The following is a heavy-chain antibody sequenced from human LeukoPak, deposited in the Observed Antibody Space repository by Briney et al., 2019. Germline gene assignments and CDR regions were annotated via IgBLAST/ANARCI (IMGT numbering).Heavy chain of an antibody. V-gene: IGHV1-2*02. CDR1: GYTFTGYY. J-gene: IGHJ4*02. CDR3: ARGGPFPSGSSSREYYLDY. Sequence: ASVKVSCKASGYTFTGYYMHWVRQAPGQGLEWVGWINPNSGGTNYAQKFQGRVTMTRDTSISTAYMELSRLRSDDTAVYYCARGGPFPSGSSSREYYLDYWGQGTLVTVSS. CDR2: INPNSGGT. D-gene: IGHD6-6*01.